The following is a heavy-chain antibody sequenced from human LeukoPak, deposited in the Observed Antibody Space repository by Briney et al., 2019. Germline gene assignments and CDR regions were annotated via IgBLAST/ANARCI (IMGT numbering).Heavy chain of an antibody. CDR1: GFTFSSYT. CDR2: ISHSNSYI. Sequence: GGSLRLSCAASGFTFSSYTMSWVRQAPGKGLEWVSTISHSNSYIYYADSVKGRFTISRDNAKNSLYLQMNSLRGEDTAVYYCARYIAVAGTGIVDYWGQGTLVTVSS. V-gene: IGHV3-21*01. D-gene: IGHD6-19*01. J-gene: IGHJ4*02. CDR3: ARYIAVAGTGIVDY.